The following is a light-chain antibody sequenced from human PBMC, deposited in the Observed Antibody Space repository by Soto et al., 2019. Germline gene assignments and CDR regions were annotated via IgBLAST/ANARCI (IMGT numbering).Light chain of an antibody. CDR1: SSDVGAYNY. CDR2: DVN. V-gene: IGLV2-14*03. CDR3: GSYTTSGSVV. J-gene: IGLJ2*01. Sequence: QSALTQPASVSGSPGQSFAISCIGTSSDVGAYNYVSWYQQHPGKAPKLVIYDVNNRPSGVSNRFSGSKSGNTASLTISGLQAEDEADYYCGSYTTSGSVVFGGGTKVTVL.